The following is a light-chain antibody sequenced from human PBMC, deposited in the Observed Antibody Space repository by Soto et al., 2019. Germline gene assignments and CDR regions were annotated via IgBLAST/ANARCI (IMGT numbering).Light chain of an antibody. V-gene: IGKV3-20*01. J-gene: IGKJ1*01. Sequence: EIVLTQSPGTLSLSPGERATLSCSASQSISNSYLAWYQQKPGQAPRLLIYGASSRATGIPDRFSGSGSVTDFTLTISRLEPEDFEVYFCQQYGSSPRTFGQGTKVDIK. CDR1: QSISNSY. CDR2: GAS. CDR3: QQYGSSPRT.